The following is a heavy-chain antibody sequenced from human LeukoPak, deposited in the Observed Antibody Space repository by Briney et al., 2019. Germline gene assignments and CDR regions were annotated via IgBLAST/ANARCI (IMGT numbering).Heavy chain of an antibody. CDR3: ARGPQDYGGHSDYNDGFDI. CDR2: ISSSSSTI. D-gene: IGHD4-23*01. V-gene: IGHV3-48*01. CDR1: GFTFSSYS. Sequence: GGSLRLSCAASGFTFSSYSMNWVRQAPGKGLEWVSYISSSSSTIYYADSVKGRFTISRDNAKNSLYLQMNSLRAEDTAVYYCARGPQDYGGHSDYNDGFDIWGQGTMVTVSS. J-gene: IGHJ3*02.